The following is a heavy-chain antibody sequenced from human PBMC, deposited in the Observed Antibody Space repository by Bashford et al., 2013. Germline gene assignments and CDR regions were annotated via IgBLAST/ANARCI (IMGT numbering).Heavy chain of an antibody. D-gene: IGHD3-3*01. Sequence: GGSLRLSCAASGFTFSSYEMNWVRQAPGKGLEWVSYISSGGGNIHYADSVKGRFTISRDNAKNSLYLQMNSLRAEDTAVYYCARDRFHYYGLDVWGQGTTVTVSS. CDR3: ARDRFHYYGLDV. CDR2: ISSGGGNI. J-gene: IGHJ6*02. V-gene: IGHV3-48*03. CDR1: GFTFSSYE.